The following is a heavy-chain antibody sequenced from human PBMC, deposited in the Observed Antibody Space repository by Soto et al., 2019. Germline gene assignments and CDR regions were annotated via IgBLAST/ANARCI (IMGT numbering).Heavy chain of an antibody. J-gene: IGHJ5*02. CDR2: IDYSGST. D-gene: IGHD3-16*01. CDR3: ARRGGQFVP. Sequence: QVQLQESGPGLVKPSETLSLTCTVSGGSVSSGSYYWSWIRQPPGKGLEWIGYIDYSGSTNYNPSPKSRVTISVDTSTNRFSLKLSSVTAADTAVYYCARRGGQFVPWGQGTLVTVSS. V-gene: IGHV4-61*01. CDR1: GGSVSSGSYY.